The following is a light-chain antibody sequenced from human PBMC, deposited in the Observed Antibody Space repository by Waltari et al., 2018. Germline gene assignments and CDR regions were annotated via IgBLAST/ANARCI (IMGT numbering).Light chain of an antibody. Sequence: DIVMTQSPDSLAVSLGERVTINCRSSQNLLYNSDNKNHLAWFQQKPGQPPKLLIYWASTRESGVPDRFSGSGSGTEFTLTISSLQAEDVAVYYCQQYYNIPRTFGQGTKLEIK. V-gene: IGKV4-1*01. J-gene: IGKJ2*01. CDR3: QQYYNIPRT. CDR1: QNLLYNSDNKNH. CDR2: WAS.